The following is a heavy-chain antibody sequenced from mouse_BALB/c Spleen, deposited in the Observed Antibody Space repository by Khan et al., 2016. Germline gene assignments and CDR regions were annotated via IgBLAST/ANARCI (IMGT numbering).Heavy chain of an antibody. CDR1: GYTFSSYW. V-gene: IGHV1-9*01. J-gene: IGHJ2*01. Sequence: QVQLKQSGAELMKPGASVKISCKATGYTFSSYWIEWVKQRPGHGLEWIGEILPGSGSTNYNEKFRGKATFTADTSSNTAYMQLSSPTSEDSAVHYCARTDRRGYFDYWGQGTTLTVSS. CDR3: ARTDRRGYFDY. CDR2: ILPGSGST.